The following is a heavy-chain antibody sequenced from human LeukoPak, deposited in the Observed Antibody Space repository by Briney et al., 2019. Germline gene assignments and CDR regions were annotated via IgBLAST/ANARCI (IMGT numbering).Heavy chain of an antibody. D-gene: IGHD4-17*01. V-gene: IGHV3-23*01. CDR2: ISGSGGST. CDR1: GFTFSCSA. Sequence: GGSLRLSCAASGFTFSCSALSWVRQAPGKGLEWVSTISGSGGSTYYADSVKGRFTISRDNSKNTLYLQMNSLRVEDTAVYFSATEDAVTTNYYYYMDVWGKGTTVTVSS. J-gene: IGHJ6*03. CDR3: ATEDAVTTNYYYYMDV.